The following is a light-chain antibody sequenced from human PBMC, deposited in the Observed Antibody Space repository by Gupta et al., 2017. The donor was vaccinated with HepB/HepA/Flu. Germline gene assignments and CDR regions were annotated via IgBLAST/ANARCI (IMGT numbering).Light chain of an antibody. Sequence: DIVMTQTPLSLPVTPGEPASISCRSSQSLLDSDDGNTYLDWYLQKPGKSPQLLIYTISYRASGLPDRFSGSGSGAYFTLKISIVAAEDGGVYYCRQRIEFPISFGQGTKLEIK. J-gene: IGKJ2*03. V-gene: IGKV2-40*01. CDR3: RQRIEFPIS. CDR2: TIS. CDR1: QSLLDSDDGNTY.